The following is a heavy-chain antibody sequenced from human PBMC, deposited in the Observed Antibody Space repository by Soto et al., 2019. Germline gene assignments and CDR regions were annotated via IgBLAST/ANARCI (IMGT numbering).Heavy chain of an antibody. D-gene: IGHD3-10*02. CDR1: GYTFSGHA. J-gene: IGHJ5*02. CDR2: INAGNSKT. Sequence: QVHFVQSGAEVKKPGASVKVSCKASGYTFSGHAIHWLRQAPGQRPEWLGWINAGNSKTYYSEKFEGRVTFTRDTVATTVNMELTSLTSEDTAVYYCGRDQSGTVYYVGWFDPWGQGTLVTVSS. V-gene: IGHV1-3*01. CDR3: GRDQSGTVYYVGWFDP.